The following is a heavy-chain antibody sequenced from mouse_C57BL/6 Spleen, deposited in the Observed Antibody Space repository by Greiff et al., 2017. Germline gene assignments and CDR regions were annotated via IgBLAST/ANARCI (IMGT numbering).Heavy chain of an antibody. CDR2: IDPEDGET. Sequence: VQLKQSGAELVKPGASVKLSCTASGFNIKDYYMHWVKQRTEQGLEWIGRIDPEDGETKYAPKFQGKATITADTSSNTASLQLSSLTSEDTAVYYCARDGSSWAWFAYWGQGTLVTVSA. CDR1: GFNIKDYY. J-gene: IGHJ3*01. V-gene: IGHV14-2*01. D-gene: IGHD1-1*01. CDR3: ARDGSSWAWFAY.